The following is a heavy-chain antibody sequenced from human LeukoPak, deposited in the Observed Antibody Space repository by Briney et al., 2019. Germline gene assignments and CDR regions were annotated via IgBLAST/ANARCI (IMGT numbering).Heavy chain of an antibody. V-gene: IGHV4-34*01. D-gene: IGHD3-9*01. CDR1: GGSISSGGYS. Sequence: TSETLSLTCAVSGGSISSGGYSWSWIRQPPGKGLEWIGEINHSGSTNYNPSLKGRVTISVDTSKNQFSLRLSSVTAADTAVYYCARGLGVLRYFDWLPGFDYWGQGTLVTVSS. J-gene: IGHJ4*02. CDR2: INHSGST. CDR3: ARGLGVLRYFDWLPGFDY.